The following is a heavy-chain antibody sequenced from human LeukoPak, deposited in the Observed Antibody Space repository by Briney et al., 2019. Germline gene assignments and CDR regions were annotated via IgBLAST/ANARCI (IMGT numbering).Heavy chain of an antibody. V-gene: IGHV3-21*01. J-gene: IGHJ2*01. CDR2: ISSSSSYI. Sequence: GGSLRLSCAASGFTLSSYSINWVRQAPGKGLEWVSSISSSSSYIYYADSVKGRFTISRDNARNSLYLQMNSLRAEDTAVYYCARDGLAAATLHWCFDLWGRGTLVTVSS. CDR1: GFTLSSYS. D-gene: IGHD6-25*01. CDR3: ARDGLAAATLHWCFDL.